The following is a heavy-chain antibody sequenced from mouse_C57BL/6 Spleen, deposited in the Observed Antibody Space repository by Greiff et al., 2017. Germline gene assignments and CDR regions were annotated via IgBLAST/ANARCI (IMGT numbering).Heavy chain of an antibody. CDR3: ARTHYYGSIPFAY. J-gene: IGHJ3*01. D-gene: IGHD1-1*01. V-gene: IGHV7-3*01. CDR2: IRNKANGYTT. Sequence: AASGFTFTDYYMSWVRQPPGKALEWLGFIRNKANGYTTEYSASVKGRFTISRDNSQSILYLQMNALRAEDSATYYCARTHYYGSIPFAYWGQGTLVTGSA. CDR1: GFTFTDYY.